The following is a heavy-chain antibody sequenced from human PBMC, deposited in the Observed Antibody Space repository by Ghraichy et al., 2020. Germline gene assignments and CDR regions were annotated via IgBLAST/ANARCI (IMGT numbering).Heavy chain of an antibody. CDR1: GYTFNAYY. D-gene: IGHD2-2*01. CDR2: IKPGDRT. V-gene: IGHV1-46*02. J-gene: IGHJ4*02. CDR3: AREPPESYHFDY. Sequence: ASVKVSCKASGYTFNAYYMHWVRQAPGHGLEWVGAIKPGDRTDYEQKFRGRVTMTRDTSTNTVYMELSSLRSEDTAIYYCAREPPESYHFDYWGPGTLVTVSS.